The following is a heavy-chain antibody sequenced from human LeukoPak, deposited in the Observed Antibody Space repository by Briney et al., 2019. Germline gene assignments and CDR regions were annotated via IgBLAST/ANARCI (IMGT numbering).Heavy chain of an antibody. CDR3: ARGPREYSSGWHFDY. D-gene: IGHD6-19*01. Sequence: ASVKVSCKASGYTFTGYYMHWVRQAPGQGLEWMGWINPNSGGTNYAQKFQGRVTMTRDTSISTAYMELSRLRSDDTAVYYCARGPREYSSGWHFDYWGQGTLVTVSS. J-gene: IGHJ4*02. CDR1: GYTFTGYY. CDR2: INPNSGGT. V-gene: IGHV1-2*02.